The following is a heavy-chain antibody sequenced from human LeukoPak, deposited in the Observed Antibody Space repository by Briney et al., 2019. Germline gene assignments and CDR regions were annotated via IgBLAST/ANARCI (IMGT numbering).Heavy chain of an antibody. D-gene: IGHD5-18*01. V-gene: IGHV4-59*01. Sequence: SETLSLTCTVSGGSISSFYWSWIRQPPGKGLEWIGYIYYSGSTNYNPSLKSRVTISVDTSKNQFSLKLSSVTAADTAVYYCAQRRGYTYNWFDPWGQGTLVTVSS. J-gene: IGHJ5*02. CDR1: GGSISSFY. CDR3: AQRRGYTYNWFDP. CDR2: IYYSGST.